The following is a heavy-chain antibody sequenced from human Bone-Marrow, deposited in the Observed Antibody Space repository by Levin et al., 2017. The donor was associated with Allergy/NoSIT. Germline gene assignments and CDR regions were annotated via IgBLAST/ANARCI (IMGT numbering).Heavy chain of an antibody. J-gene: IGHJ4*02. CDR1: FSPFLPSF. CDR2: IDPRDSYT. CDR3: AKNAAFCTSSSCPDDS. D-gene: IGHD2-2*01. Sequence: LGESLKISFPFSFSPFLPSFLPFFLPLPFRGLDWMGRIDPRDSYTNYSPSFEGHVTISTDNSVNTAFLQWNTLEASDTAVYYCAKNAAFCTSSSCPDDSWGQGTLVIVSS. V-gene: IGHV5-10-1*01.